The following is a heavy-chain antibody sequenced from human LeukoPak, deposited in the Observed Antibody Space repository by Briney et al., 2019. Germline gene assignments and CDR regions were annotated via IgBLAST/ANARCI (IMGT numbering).Heavy chain of an antibody. Sequence: PGGSLRLSCAASGFTFSSYSMNWVRQAPGKGLEWVSSISSSGGSTYYANSVKGRFTLSRDNSKDTLYLQMNNLRVDDTAVYYCAKERGTGYSSSWYSWFDPWGQGTLVTVSS. CDR3: AKERGTGYSSSWYSWFDP. CDR2: ISSSGGST. V-gene: IGHV3-23*01. J-gene: IGHJ5*02. CDR1: GFTFSSYS. D-gene: IGHD6-13*01.